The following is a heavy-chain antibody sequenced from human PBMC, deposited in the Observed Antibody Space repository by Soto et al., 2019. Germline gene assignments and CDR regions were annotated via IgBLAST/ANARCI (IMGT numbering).Heavy chain of an antibody. CDR1: GGSISSSSYY. CDR2: IYYSGIT. D-gene: IGHD1-1*01. Sequence: SETLSLTCTVSGGSISSSSYYWGWIRQPPWKGLEWIGNIYYSGITYYNPSLKSRVTISVDTSKNQFSLQLTSVTAADTAVYYCARMPTNSGFDPWGQGXLVTVYS. J-gene: IGHJ5*02. CDR3: ARMPTNSGFDP. V-gene: IGHV4-39*01.